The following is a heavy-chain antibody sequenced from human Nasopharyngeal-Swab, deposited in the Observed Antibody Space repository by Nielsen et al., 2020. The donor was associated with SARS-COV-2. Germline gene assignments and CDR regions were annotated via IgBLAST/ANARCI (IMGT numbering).Heavy chain of an antibody. CDR2: IYYSGIT. CDR3: ARAQTLTIFGVVGWFDP. CDR1: GSSTSSYY. Sequence: SDTLSPTCTVSGSSTSSYYWSWFPQPPGKGLEWIGYIYYSGITNYNPSPKSRVTISVDTSKNQFSLKLSSVTAADTAVYYCARAQTLTIFGVVGWFDPWGQGTLVTVSS. D-gene: IGHD3-3*01. V-gene: IGHV4-59*13. J-gene: IGHJ5*02.